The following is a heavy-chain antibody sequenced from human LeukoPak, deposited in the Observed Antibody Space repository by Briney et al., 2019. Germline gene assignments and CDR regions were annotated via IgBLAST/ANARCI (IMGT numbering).Heavy chain of an antibody. D-gene: IGHD3-3*01. J-gene: IGHJ4*02. V-gene: IGHV1-2*02. CDR1: GYTFTANY. CDR3: ARGGNTVFGVVDF. CDR2: ISPNSGNT. Sequence: ASVKVSCKTSGYTFTANYIHWVRQAPGQGLEWMGWISPNSGNTNYLQKFQDRVTMTRDTSISTAYMELNRLISDDTAVYYCARGGNTVFGVVDFWGQGTLVTVFS.